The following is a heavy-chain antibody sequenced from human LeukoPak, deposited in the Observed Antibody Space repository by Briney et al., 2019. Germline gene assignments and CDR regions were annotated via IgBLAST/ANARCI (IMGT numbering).Heavy chain of an antibody. CDR3: ARDTAMVY. J-gene: IGHJ4*02. CDR2: IYSGGST. D-gene: IGHD5-18*01. Sequence: GGSLSLSCASSVFTHSSNYMSWVRQAPGRGVAWVSVIYSGGSTYYADSVKGRFTISRDNSKNTLYLQMNSLRAEDTAVYYCARDTAMVYWGQGTLVTVSS. CDR1: VFTHSSNY. V-gene: IGHV3-66*02.